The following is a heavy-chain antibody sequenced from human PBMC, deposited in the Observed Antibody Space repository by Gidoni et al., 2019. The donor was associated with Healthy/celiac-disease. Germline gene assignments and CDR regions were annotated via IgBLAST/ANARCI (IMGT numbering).Heavy chain of an antibody. D-gene: IGHD5-18*01. CDR1: GFTVSSNY. J-gene: IGHJ3*02. Sequence: EVQLVESGGGLIQPGGSLRLSCAASGFTVSSNYMSWVRQAPGKGLEWVSVIYSGGSTYYADSVKGRFTISRDNSKNTLYLQMNSLRAEDTAVYYCARDGYSYGYGAFDIWGQGTMVTVSS. CDR2: IYSGGST. CDR3: ARDGYSYGYGAFDI. V-gene: IGHV3-53*01.